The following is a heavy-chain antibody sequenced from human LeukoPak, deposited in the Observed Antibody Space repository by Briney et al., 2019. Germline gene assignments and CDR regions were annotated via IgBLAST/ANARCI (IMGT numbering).Heavy chain of an antibody. CDR1: GFTFSNAW. CDR3: TAHTYYYDSSGYYAGY. Sequence: GGSLRLSCAASGFTFSNAWMSWVRQAPGKGLEWVGRIKSKTDGGTTDYAAPVKGRFTISRDDSKNTLYLQMNSLKTEDTAVYYCTAHTYYYDSSGYYAGYWGQGTLVTVSS. D-gene: IGHD3-22*01. J-gene: IGHJ4*02. CDR2: IKSKTDGGTT. V-gene: IGHV3-15*01.